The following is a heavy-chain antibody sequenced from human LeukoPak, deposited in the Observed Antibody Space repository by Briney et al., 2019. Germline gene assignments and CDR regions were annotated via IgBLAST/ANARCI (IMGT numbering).Heavy chain of an antibody. V-gene: IGHV1-3*01. D-gene: IGHD5-18*01. CDR3: ARDINSYGYVDDDAFDI. CDR1: GYTFTSYA. J-gene: IGHJ3*02. Sequence: GASVKVSCKASGYTFTSYAMHWVRQAPGQRLEWMGWINAGNGSTKYSQKFQGRVTITRDTSASTAYMELSSLRSEDTAVYYCARDINSYGYVDDDAFDIWGQGTMVTVSS. CDR2: INAGNGST.